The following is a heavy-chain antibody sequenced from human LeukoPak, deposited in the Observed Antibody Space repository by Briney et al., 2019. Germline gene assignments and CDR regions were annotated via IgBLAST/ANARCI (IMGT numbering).Heavy chain of an antibody. J-gene: IGHJ6*02. CDR2: ISSDSNYI. Sequence: GRSLRLSCAASGFTFSSYGTRWVRQAPGKGLEWISSISSDSNYIFYADSLKGRFTISRDNAKNSLYLQMISLRAEDAAVYYCARVAFGLYVMDVWGQGTTVAVSS. V-gene: IGHV3-21*01. D-gene: IGHD3/OR15-3a*01. CDR3: ARVAFGLYVMDV. CDR1: GFTFSSYG.